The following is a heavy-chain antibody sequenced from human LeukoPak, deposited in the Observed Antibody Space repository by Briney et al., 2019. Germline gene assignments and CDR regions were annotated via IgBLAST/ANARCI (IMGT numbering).Heavy chain of an antibody. J-gene: IGHJ4*02. Sequence: ASVKVSCKASGYTFIGYYLHGVRQAPGHGLEWMGWINPHNGDTNYAQKFQGRVTMTRDTSITTAYMELSRLKSDDTAVYYCATVRDIVVGGGPYYFDYWGQGTLVTVSS. CDR3: ATVRDIVVGGGPYYFDY. D-gene: IGHD2-15*01. CDR1: GYTFIGYY. V-gene: IGHV1-2*02. CDR2: INPHNGDT.